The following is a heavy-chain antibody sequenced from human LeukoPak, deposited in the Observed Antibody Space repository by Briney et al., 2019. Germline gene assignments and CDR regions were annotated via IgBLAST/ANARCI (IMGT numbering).Heavy chain of an antibody. CDR1: GYTFTGYY. V-gene: IGHV1-2*02. CDR3: ARYCSGGSCYSNDAFDI. Sequence: AASVKVSCKASGYTFTGYYMHWVRQAPGQGLEWMGWINPNSGGTNYAQKFQGRVTMTRDTSISTAYMELSRLRSDDTAVYYCARYCSGGSCYSNDAFDIWGQGTMVTVSS. CDR2: INPNSGGT. D-gene: IGHD2-15*01. J-gene: IGHJ3*02.